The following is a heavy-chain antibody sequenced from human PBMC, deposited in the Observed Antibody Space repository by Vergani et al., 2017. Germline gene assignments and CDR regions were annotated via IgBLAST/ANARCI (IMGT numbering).Heavy chain of an antibody. V-gene: IGHV4-61*02. CDR1: GSSISSGSYY. D-gene: IGHD6-13*01. CDR3: ARDRDSSSSYYYYGMDV. J-gene: IGHJ6*02. CDR2: IYTSGST. Sequence: QVQLQESGPGLVKPSQTLSLTCTVSGSSISSGSYYWSWIRQPAGKGLEWIGRIYTSGSTNYNPSLKSRVTISVDTSKNQFSLKLSSVTAADTAVYYCARDRDSSSSYYYYGMDVWGQGTTVTVSS.